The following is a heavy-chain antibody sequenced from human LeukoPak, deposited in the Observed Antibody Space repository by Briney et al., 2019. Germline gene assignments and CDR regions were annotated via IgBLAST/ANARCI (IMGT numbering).Heavy chain of an antibody. V-gene: IGHV4-61*05. J-gene: IGHJ4*02. CDR2: IYYSGST. Sequence: PSETLSLTCTVSGGSISSSSYYWSWIRQPPGKGLEWIGYIYYSGSTNYNPSLKSRVTISVDTSKNQFSLKLSSVTAADTAVYCCARHSLPGIAAAGPYYFDYWGQGTLVTVSS. D-gene: IGHD6-13*01. CDR1: GGSISSSSYY. CDR3: ARHSLPGIAAAGPYYFDY.